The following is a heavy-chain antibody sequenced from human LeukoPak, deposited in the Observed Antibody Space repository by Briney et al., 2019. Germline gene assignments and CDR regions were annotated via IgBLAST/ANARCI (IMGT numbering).Heavy chain of an antibody. V-gene: IGHV1-3*01. CDR3: AISGVRGVIRYYFDY. CDR2: INAGNGNT. CDR1: GYTFTSYA. J-gene: IGHJ4*02. D-gene: IGHD3-10*01. Sequence: GASVTVSCKASGYTFTSYAMHWVRQAPGQRPEWMGWINAGNGNTKYSQKFQGRVTITRDTSASTAYMELSSLRSEDTAVYYCAISGVRGVIRYYFDYWGQGTLVTVSS.